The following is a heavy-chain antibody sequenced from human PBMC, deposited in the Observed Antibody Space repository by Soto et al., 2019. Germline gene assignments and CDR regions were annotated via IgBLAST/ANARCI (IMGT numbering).Heavy chain of an antibody. V-gene: IGHV5-51*01. CDR1: GYSFSSYW. CDR3: ARHYYYDSSYYYQANTQLQLYY. J-gene: IGHJ4*02. Sequence: GESLKISCKGSGYSFSSYWIAWVRQMPGKGLEWMGIIYPGDSDTRYSPSFQGQVTISADKSISTAYLQWSSLRASDTAMYYCARHYYYDSSYYYQANTQLQLYYWGQRTLVPVSS. D-gene: IGHD3-22*01. CDR2: IYPGDSDT.